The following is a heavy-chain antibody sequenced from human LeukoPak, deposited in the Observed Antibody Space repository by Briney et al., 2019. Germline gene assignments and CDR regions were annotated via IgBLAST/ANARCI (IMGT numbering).Heavy chain of an antibody. J-gene: IGHJ4*02. CDR3: ARDKEVAGIFDY. D-gene: IGHD6-19*01. Sequence: GGSLRLSCAASGFTFSSYSMNWVRQAPGKGLEWVSSISSSSSYIYYADSVKGRFTISRDNAKNSLYLQMNSLRAEDTAVNYCARDKEVAGIFDYWGQGTLVTVSS. CDR2: ISSSSSYI. CDR1: GFTFSSYS. V-gene: IGHV3-21*01.